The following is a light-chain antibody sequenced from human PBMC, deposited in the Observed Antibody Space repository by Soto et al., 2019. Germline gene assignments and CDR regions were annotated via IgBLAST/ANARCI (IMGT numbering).Light chain of an antibody. CDR3: QQYNNWPFT. CDR2: GAS. V-gene: IGKV3-11*01. Sequence: EIVLTQSPATLSLSPGERATLSCRASQSVSSYFAWYQQKPGQAPRLLIYGASSRATGIPDRFSGSGSGTDFTLTISRLESEDFAVYFCQQYNNWPFTFGPGTKVDIK. J-gene: IGKJ3*01. CDR1: QSVSSY.